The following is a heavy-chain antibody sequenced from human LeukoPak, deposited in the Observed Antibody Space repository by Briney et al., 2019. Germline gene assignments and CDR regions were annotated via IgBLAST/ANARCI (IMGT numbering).Heavy chain of an antibody. D-gene: IGHD5-12*01. CDR2: IIPIFGTA. CDR1: GYTFTGYY. CDR3: AREPLEDSGYDYGRASPRPQGGSFDY. Sequence: GASVKVSCKASGYTFTGYYMHWVRQAPGQGLEWMGRIIPIFGTASYAQKFQGRVTITADESTSTAYMELSSLRSEDTAVYYCAREPLEDSGYDYGRASPRPQGGSFDYWGQGTLVTVSS. V-gene: IGHV1-69*13. J-gene: IGHJ4*02.